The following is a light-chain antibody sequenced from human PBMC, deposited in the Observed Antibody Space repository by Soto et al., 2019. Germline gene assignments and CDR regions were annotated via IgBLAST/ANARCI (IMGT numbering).Light chain of an antibody. Sequence: EIVMTQSPATLSVATGERVTLSCRASQSVSRSLAWYQQKPGQAPRLLIYGASTRATGIPARFSGSGSGTEFTLTISSLQSVDFAVYYCQQYNNWPPFTFGPGTKVDIK. V-gene: IGKV3-15*01. CDR1: QSVSRS. J-gene: IGKJ3*01. CDR3: QQYNNWPPFT. CDR2: GAS.